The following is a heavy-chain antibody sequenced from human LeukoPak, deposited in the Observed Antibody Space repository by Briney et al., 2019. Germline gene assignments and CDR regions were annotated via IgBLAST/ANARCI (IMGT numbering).Heavy chain of an antibody. CDR2: IIPIFDTA. Sequence: SVKVSCKASGGTFSSYAINWMRQASGQGLEWMGGIIPIFDTANIAQNFQGRVTIAADDSTSTAYMDLSSLRFEDTAVYYCASYDSGNYNFDNWGQGTLVTVSS. CDR3: ASYDSGNYNFDN. D-gene: IGHD3-22*01. CDR1: GGTFSSYA. J-gene: IGHJ4*02. V-gene: IGHV1-69*13.